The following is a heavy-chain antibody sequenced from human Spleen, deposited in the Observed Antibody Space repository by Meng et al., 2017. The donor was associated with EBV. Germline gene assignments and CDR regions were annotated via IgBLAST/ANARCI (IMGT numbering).Heavy chain of an antibody. CDR1: GGSFSGYY. J-gene: IGHJ4*02. D-gene: IGHD3-22*01. CDR2: INHSGST. CDR3: ARERYYDSSGYYTDY. Sequence: QVPLQQWGAGLVKPSETLSLTCAVYGGSFSGYYWSWIRQPPGKGLEWIGEINHSGSTNYNPSLKSRVTISVDTSKNQFSLKLSSVTAADTAVYYCARERYYDSSGYYTDYWGQGTLVTVSS. V-gene: IGHV4-34*01.